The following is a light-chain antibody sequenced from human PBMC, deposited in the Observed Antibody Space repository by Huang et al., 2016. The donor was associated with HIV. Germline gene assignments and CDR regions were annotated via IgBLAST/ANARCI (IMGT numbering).Light chain of an antibody. CDR1: QSVITY. J-gene: IGKJ4*01. CDR2: DAS. CDR3: QQRFNWPRT. V-gene: IGKV3-11*01. Sequence: DIVLTQSPATLSLSPGERATLSCRASQSVITYLAWYQQKPGQAPRLLIYDASKRATGIPARFSGSGSEADFTLTITSLEPEDFAVYYCQQRFNWPRTFGGGTKVEIK.